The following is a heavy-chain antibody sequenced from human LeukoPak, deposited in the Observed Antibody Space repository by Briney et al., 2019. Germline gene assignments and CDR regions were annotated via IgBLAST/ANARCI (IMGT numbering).Heavy chain of an antibody. CDR3: ARDWPAVLRYFDWVPYYYYGMDV. J-gene: IGHJ6*04. CDR1: GFTFSDYY. Sequence: PGGSLRLSCAASGFTFSDYYMSWIRQAPGKGLEWVSYISSSSSYTNYADSVKGRFTISRDNAKNSLYLQMNSLRAEDTAVYCCARDWPAVLRYFDWVPYYYYGMDVWGKGTTVTVSS. V-gene: IGHV3-11*06. CDR2: ISSSSSYT. D-gene: IGHD3-9*01.